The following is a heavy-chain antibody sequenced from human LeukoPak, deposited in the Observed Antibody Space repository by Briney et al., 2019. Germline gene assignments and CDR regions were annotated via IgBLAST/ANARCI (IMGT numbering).Heavy chain of an antibody. J-gene: IGHJ4*02. D-gene: IGHD6-19*01. CDR3: ARKGVAGYYFDY. V-gene: IGHV6-1*01. CDR2: TYYRSKWYN. CDR1: XDSVSXNSAA. Sequence: LSLTXAISXDSVSXNSAAWNWIRQSPSRGLEWLGRTYYRSKWYNDYAVSVKSRITINPDTSKNQYSLQLNSVTPEDTAVYYCARKGVAGYYFDYWGQGTLVTVSS.